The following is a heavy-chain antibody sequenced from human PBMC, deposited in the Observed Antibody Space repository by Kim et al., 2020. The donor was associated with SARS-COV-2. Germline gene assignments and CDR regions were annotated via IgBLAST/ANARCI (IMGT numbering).Heavy chain of an antibody. CDR3: ARLLVGATKGVDY. V-gene: IGHV4-34*01. D-gene: IGHD1-26*01. CDR2: INHSGST. J-gene: IGHJ4*02. CDR1: GGSFSGYY. Sequence: SETLSLTCAVYGGSFSGYYWSWIRQPPGKGLEWIGEINHSGSTNYNPSLKSRVTISVDTSKNQFSLKLSSVTAADTAVYYCARLLVGATKGVDYWGQGTLVTVSS.